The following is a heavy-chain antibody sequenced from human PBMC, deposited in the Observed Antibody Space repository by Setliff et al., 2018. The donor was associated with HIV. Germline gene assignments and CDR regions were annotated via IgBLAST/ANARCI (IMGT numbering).Heavy chain of an antibody. CDR1: GFIFSSYG. CDR2: IRYDGSKK. V-gene: IGHV3-30*02. Sequence: GGSLRLSCVASGFIFSSYGMHWVRQAPGKGLEWEAFIRYDGSKKYHADSVKGRFTISRDNSKDTLYLQMNTLRAEDTAVYYCATVEGSGSYYQGYWGQGTLVTVSS. D-gene: IGHD3-10*01. CDR3: ATVEGSGSYYQGY. J-gene: IGHJ4*02.